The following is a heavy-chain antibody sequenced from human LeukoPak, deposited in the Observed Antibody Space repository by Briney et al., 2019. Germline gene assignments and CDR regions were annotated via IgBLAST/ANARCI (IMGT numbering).Heavy chain of an antibody. CDR3: ARVLYSGGVAPDAFDI. CDR1: GYTFTGYY. Sequence: ASVKVSCKASGYTFTGYYMHWVRQAPGQGLEWMGWINPNSGGTNYAQKFQGRVTMTRDTSISTAYMELSRLRSDDTAVYYCARVLYSGGVAPDAFDIWGQGTMVTVSS. J-gene: IGHJ3*02. V-gene: IGHV1-2*02. CDR2: INPNSGGT. D-gene: IGHD3-16*01.